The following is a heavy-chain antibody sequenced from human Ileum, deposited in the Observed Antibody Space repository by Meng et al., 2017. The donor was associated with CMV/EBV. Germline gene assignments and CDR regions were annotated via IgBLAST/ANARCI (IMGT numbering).Heavy chain of an antibody. J-gene: IGHJ4*01. Sequence: QGQLQESGPGLVKPSATLSLTCTVSGDSIFGYYWSWIRQPAGKRLEWIGRIYTSGSTNYNPSLKSRVTVSVDTSKNQFSLKLSSVTAADTAVYYCARGATSSSYYFDYWGQGTLVTVSS. CDR2: IYTSGST. D-gene: IGHD6-6*01. CDR3: ARGATSSSYYFDY. CDR1: GDSIFGYY. V-gene: IGHV4-4*07.